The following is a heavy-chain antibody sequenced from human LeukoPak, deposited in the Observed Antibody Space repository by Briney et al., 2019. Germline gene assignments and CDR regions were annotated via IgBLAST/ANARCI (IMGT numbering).Heavy chain of an antibody. CDR2: INWNGGST. D-gene: IGHD3-22*01. Sequence: PGGSLRLSCAASGFTFSSYWMSWVRQAPGKGLEWVSGINWNGGSTGYADSVKGRFTISRDNAKNSLYLQMNSLRAEDTALYYCASMYYYDSSGLPYWGQGTLVTVSS. CDR3: ASMYYYDSSGLPY. V-gene: IGHV3-20*04. CDR1: GFTFSSYW. J-gene: IGHJ4*02.